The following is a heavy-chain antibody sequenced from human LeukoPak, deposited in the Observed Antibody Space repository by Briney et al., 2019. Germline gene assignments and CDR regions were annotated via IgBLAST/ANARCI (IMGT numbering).Heavy chain of an antibody. D-gene: IGHD5-18*01. V-gene: IGHV3-9*01. CDR2: ISWNSGSI. J-gene: IGHJ4*02. Sequence: PGRSLRLSCLASGFTFDDYAMHWVRQAPGKVLEWVSGISWNSGSIDYADSVKGRFTITRDNAKKSLNLQMNSLRPEDTALYYCVKVSGYSYGYFDFRGQGTLVTVSS. CDR1: GFTFDDYA. CDR3: VKVSGYSYGYFDF.